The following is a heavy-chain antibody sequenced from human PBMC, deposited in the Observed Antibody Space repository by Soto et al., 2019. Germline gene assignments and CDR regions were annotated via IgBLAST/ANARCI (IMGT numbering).Heavy chain of an antibody. J-gene: IGHJ5*02. CDR1: GPSISNSIYS. Sequence: PSETLSFTCTASGPSISNSIYSRGWFRQPAGKGLEWIGSIYYTGGNYYNPSLTNLFTVSEHTSKNQFTLKLTSVASADRALIHCARHPGDFWFDPWGQGTLVTVSS. CDR2: IYYTGGN. D-gene: IGHD4-17*01. V-gene: IGHV4-39*01. CDR3: ARHPGDFWFDP.